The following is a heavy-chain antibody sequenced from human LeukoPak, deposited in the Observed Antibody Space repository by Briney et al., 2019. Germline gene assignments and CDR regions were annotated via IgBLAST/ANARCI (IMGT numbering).Heavy chain of an antibody. CDR3: ARVPASTEYSSSY. CDR1: GYTFTSYY. V-gene: IGHV1-46*01. D-gene: IGHD6-6*01. J-gene: IGHJ4*02. Sequence: ASVKVSCKASGYTFTSYYMHWVRQAPGRGLEWMGIINPSGGSTSYAQKFQGRVTMTRDASTSTVYMELSSLRSEDTAVYYCARVPASTEYSSSYWGQGTLVTVSS. CDR2: INPSGGST.